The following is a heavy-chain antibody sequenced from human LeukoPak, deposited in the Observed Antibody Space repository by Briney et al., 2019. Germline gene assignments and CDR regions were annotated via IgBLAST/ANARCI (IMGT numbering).Heavy chain of an antibody. J-gene: IGHJ4*02. CDR2: INPNSGGT. CDR1: GYTFTGYY. V-gene: IGHV1-2*02. D-gene: IGHD2/OR15-2a*01. CDR3: ARATYNNQSKYRNRGDLYYFDY. Sequence: GASVKVSCKASGYTFTGYYMHWVRQAPGQGLEWMGWINPNSGGTNYAQKFQGRVTMTRDTSISTAYMELSRLRSDDTAVYYCARATYNNQSKYRNRGDLYYFDYWGQGTLVTVSS.